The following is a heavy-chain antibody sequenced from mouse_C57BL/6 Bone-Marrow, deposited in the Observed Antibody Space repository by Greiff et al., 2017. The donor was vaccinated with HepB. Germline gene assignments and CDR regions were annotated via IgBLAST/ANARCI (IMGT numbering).Heavy chain of an antibody. V-gene: IGHV5-12*01. CDR1: GFTFSDYY. CDR3: ARHPYYDDAY. Sequence: EVHLVESGGGLVQPGGSLKLSCAASGFTFSDYYMYWVRQTPEKRLEWVAYISNGGGSTYYPDTVKGRFTISRDNAKNTLYLQMSRLKSEDTAMYYCARHPYYDDAYWGQGTLVTVSA. CDR2: ISNGGGST. D-gene: IGHD2-13*01. J-gene: IGHJ3*01.